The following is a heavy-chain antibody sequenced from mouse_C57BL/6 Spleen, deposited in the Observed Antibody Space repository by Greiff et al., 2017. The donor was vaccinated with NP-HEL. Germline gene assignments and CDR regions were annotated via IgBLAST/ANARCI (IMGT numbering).Heavy chain of an antibody. CDR1: GYTFTSYW. J-gene: IGHJ2*01. V-gene: IGHV1-69*01. Sequence: QVQLQQSGAELVMPGASVKLSCKASGYTFTSYWMHWVKQRPGQGLEWIGEIDPSDSYTNYNQKFKGKSTLTVDKSSSTAYMQLSSLTSEDSAVYYCAREVITTVDYFDYWGQGTTLTVSS. CDR3: AREVITTVDYFDY. D-gene: IGHD1-1*01. CDR2: IDPSDSYT.